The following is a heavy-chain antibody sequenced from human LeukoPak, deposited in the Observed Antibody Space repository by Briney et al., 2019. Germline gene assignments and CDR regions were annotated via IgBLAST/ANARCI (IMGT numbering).Heavy chain of an antibody. V-gene: IGHV4-59*01. CDR3: ARVSSQVGTTSQYYFDY. D-gene: IGHD1/OR15-1a*01. CDR2: IYYSGSA. CDR1: GGSISNYY. Sequence: PSETLSLTCTVSGGSISNYYWGWIRQPPGKGLEWMGYIYYSGSASYNPSIKSRVTISVDTSKNQFSLQLSSVTAADTAVYYCARVSSQVGTTSQYYFDYWGQGILVTVSS. J-gene: IGHJ4*02.